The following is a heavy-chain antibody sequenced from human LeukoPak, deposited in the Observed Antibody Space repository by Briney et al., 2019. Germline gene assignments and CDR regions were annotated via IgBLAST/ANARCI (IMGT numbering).Heavy chain of an antibody. CDR1: GFTFSSYS. D-gene: IGHD3-22*01. CDR3: ARDYDSSAEDYFDY. CDR2: ISSGSSYI. J-gene: IGHJ4*02. V-gene: IGHV3-21*01. Sequence: GGSLRLSCAASGFTFSSYSMKWVRQPPGKGLGWVSSISSGSSYIYYADSVKGRFTVSRDNAKNSLSLQMSSLRAEDTAVYYCARDYDSSAEDYFDYWGQGTLVTVSS.